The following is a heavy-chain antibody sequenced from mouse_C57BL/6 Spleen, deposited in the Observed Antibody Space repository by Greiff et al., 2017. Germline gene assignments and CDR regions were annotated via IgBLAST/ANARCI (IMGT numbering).Heavy chain of an antibody. Sequence: EVQLQQSGPELVKPGASVKIPCKASGYTFTDYNMDWVKQSHGKSLEWIGDINPNNGGTIYNQKFKGKATLTVDKSSITAYMELRSLTSEDTAVYYCARRRSTMVSPLDYWGQGTTLTVSS. V-gene: IGHV1-18*01. J-gene: IGHJ2*01. CDR1: GYTFTDYN. CDR2: INPNNGGT. D-gene: IGHD2-2*01. CDR3: ARRRSTMVSPLDY.